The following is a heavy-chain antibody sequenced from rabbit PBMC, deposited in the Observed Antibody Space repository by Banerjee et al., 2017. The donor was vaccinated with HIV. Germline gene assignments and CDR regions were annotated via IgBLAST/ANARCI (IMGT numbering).Heavy chain of an antibody. CDR2: IAGSSSGFT. Sequence: QEQLEESGGGLVKPEGSLTLTCKASGFTFSEKAVMCWVRQAPGKGLEWIGYIAGSSSGFTYSATWAKGRFTCSKTSSTTVTLQMTSLTVADTATYFCARDTGSSFSSYGMDLWGPGTPRHRL. CDR3: ARDTGSSFSSYGMDL. V-gene: IGHV1S45*01. J-gene: IGHJ6*01. CDR1: GFTFSEKAV. D-gene: IGHD8-1*01.